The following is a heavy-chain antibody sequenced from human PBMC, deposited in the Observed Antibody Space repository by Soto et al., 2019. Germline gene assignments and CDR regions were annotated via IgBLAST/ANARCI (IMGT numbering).Heavy chain of an antibody. J-gene: IGHJ5*02. V-gene: IGHV1-69*13. CDR3: AGSPPYYYGSGSYKNGWFDP. CDR2: IIPIFGTA. D-gene: IGHD3-10*01. Sequence: ASVKVSCKASGGTFSSYAISWVRQAPGQGLEWMGGIIPIFGTANYAQKFQGRVTITADESTSTAYMELSSLRSEDTAVYYCAGSPPYYYGSGSYKNGWFDPWGQGTLVTVSS. CDR1: GGTFSSYA.